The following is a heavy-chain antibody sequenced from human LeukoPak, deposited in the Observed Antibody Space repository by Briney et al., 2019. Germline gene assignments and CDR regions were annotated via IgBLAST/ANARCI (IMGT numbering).Heavy chain of an antibody. Sequence: GGSLRLSCAASGFTLSSYAMHWVRQAPGKGLEWGAIISYDGSNEHYADSVKGRFTISRDNSKSTLYLQMNSLRAEDTAIYYCTRGHGSYSLDYWGRGTLVTVSS. CDR3: TRGHGSYSLDY. CDR1: GFTLSSYA. V-gene: IGHV3-30*01. D-gene: IGHD1-26*01. J-gene: IGHJ4*02. CDR2: ISYDGSNE.